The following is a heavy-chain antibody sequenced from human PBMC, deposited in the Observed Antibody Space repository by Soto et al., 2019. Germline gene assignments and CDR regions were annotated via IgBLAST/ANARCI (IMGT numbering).Heavy chain of an antibody. CDR2: TKSKADGGTI. D-gene: IGHD1-1*01. CDR3: LTARRNPYGMDV. J-gene: IGHJ6*02. Sequence: PGGSLRLSCAASGFTFSKAWMSWVRQAPGKGLEWVGRTKSKADGGTIDYAAPVKGRFSISRDDSKNTLYLQMNSLKTEDTAVYYCLTARRNPYGMDVWGQGTTVTVSS. CDR1: GFTFSKAW. V-gene: IGHV3-15*01.